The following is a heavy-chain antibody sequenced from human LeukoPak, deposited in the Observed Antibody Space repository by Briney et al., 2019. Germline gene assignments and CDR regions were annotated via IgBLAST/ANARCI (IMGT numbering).Heavy chain of an antibody. CDR1: GGSINTYY. CDR3: ATDYGGNSGSDAFDI. D-gene: IGHD4-23*01. J-gene: IGHJ3*02. V-gene: IGHV4-4*09. CDR2: IYTSGST. Sequence: SETLSLTCTVSGGSINTYYWSWIRQPPGKGLEWIGYIYTSGSTNYNPSLKSRVTISVDTSKNQFSLKLSSVTAADTAVYYCATDYGGNSGSDAFDIWGQGTMVTVSS.